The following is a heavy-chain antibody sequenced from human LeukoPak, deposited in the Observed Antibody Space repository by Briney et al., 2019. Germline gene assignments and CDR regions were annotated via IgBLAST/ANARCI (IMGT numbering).Heavy chain of an antibody. J-gene: IGHJ3*02. CDR2: IFASGSTT. V-gene: IGHV3-23*05. CDR3: ARGGYYDSSSYPYFWKTNTDAFDI. CDR1: GFTFSGYA. Sequence: GGSLRLSCAASGFTFSGYAMNWVRQAPGKGLEWVSLIFASGSTTKYADSVKGRFTISRDNSKNTLYLQMNNMRPEDTAVFFCARGGYYDSSSYPYFWKTNTDAFDIWGRGTMVTVSA. D-gene: IGHD3-22*01.